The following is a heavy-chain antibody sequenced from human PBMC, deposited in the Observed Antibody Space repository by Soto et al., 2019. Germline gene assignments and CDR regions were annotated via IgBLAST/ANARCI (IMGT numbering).Heavy chain of an antibody. Sequence: PSQTLSLTCAISGDSVSSNSAAWNWIRQSPSRGLEWLGRTYYRSKWYNDYAVSVKSRITINPDTSKNQFSLQLNSVTPEDTAVYYCARVVGMAAAGTGYFDYWGQGTLVTVSS. CDR1: GDSVSSNSAA. CDR2: TYYRSKWYN. V-gene: IGHV6-1*01. D-gene: IGHD6-13*01. J-gene: IGHJ4*02. CDR3: ARVVGMAAAGTGYFDY.